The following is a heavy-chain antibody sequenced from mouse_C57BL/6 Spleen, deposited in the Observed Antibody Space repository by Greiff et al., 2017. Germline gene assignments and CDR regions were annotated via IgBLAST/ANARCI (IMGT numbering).Heavy chain of an antibody. V-gene: IGHV5-16*01. J-gene: IGHJ2*01. CDR1: GFTFSDYY. CDR3: ARDLRYYFDY. Sequence: EVQVVESEGGLVQPGSSMKLSCTASGFTFSDYYMAWVRQVPEKGLEWVANINYDGSSTYYLDSLKSRFIISRDNAKNILYLQMSSLKSEDTATYYCARDLRYYFDYWGQGTTLTGSS. D-gene: IGHD1-1*01. CDR2: INYDGSST.